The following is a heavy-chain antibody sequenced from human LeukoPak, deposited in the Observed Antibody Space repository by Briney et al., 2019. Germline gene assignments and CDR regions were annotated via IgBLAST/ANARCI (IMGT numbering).Heavy chain of an antibody. D-gene: IGHD3-9*01. V-gene: IGHV3-30-3*01. CDR3: ARERVLRYFDWLSAAFYYYYGMDV. CDR1: GFTFSSYA. J-gene: IGHJ6*02. CDR2: ISYDGSNK. Sequence: GGSLRLSCAASGFTFSSYAMHWVRQAPGKGLEWVAVISYDGSNKYYADSVKGRFTISRDNSKNTLYLQMNSLRAEDTAVYYCARERVLRYFDWLSAAFYYYYGMDVWGQGTTVTVSS.